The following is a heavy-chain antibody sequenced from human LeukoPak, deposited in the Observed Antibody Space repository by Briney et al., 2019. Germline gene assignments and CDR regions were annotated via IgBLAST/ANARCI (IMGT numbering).Heavy chain of an antibody. CDR2: ISGSGGST. CDR1: GFTFSSYG. CDR3: AELGITMIGGV. V-gene: IGHV3-23*01. D-gene: IGHD3-10*02. J-gene: IGHJ6*04. Sequence: GGSLRLSCAASGFTFSSYGMSCVRQAPGKGPEWVSAISGSGGSTYYADSVKGRFTISRDNAKNSLYLQMNSLRAEDTAVYYCAELGITMIGGVWGKGTTVTISS.